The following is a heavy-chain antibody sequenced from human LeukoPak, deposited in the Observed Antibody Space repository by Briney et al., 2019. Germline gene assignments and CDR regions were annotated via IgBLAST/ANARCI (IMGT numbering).Heavy chain of an antibody. CDR2: ISSSSSYI. D-gene: IGHD3-10*01. V-gene: IGHV3-21*01. CDR3: ARDSVNYYGSGSYGAFDI. Sequence: PGGSLRLSCAASGFTFSSYSMNWVRQAPGKGLEWVSSISSSSSYIYYADSVKGRFTISRDNAKNSLYLQINSLRAEDTAVYYCARDSVNYYGSGSYGAFDIWGQGTMVTVSS. J-gene: IGHJ3*02. CDR1: GFTFSSYS.